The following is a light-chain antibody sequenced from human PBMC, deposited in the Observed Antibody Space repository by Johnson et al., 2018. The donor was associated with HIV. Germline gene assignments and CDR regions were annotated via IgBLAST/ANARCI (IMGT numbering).Light chain of an antibody. J-gene: IGLJ1*01. CDR1: SSNIGNNY. V-gene: IGLV1-51*02. Sequence: QSVLTQPPSVSAAPGQKVTISCSGSSSNIGNNYVSWYQQLPGTAPKLLIYENNKRPSGIPDRFSGSKSGTSATLGITGLQTGDEAGYYCGTWDSSLGAGGVFGTGTKVTVL. CDR3: GTWDSSLGAGGV. CDR2: ENN.